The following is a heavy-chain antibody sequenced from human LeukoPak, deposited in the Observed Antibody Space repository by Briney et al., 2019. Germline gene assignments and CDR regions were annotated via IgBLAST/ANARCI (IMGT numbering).Heavy chain of an antibody. Sequence: SETLSLTCTASGGSISSGGYYWSWIRQHPGKGLEWIGYIYYSGSTYYNPSLKSRVTISVDTSKNQFSLKLSSVTAADTAVYYCACGGSFWSGYYAPFDYWGQGTLVTVSS. V-gene: IGHV4-31*03. J-gene: IGHJ4*02. CDR1: GGSISSGGYY. CDR2: IYYSGST. CDR3: ACGGSFWSGYYAPFDY. D-gene: IGHD3-3*01.